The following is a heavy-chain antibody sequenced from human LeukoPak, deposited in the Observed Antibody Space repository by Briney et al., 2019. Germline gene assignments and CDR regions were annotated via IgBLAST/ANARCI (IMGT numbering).Heavy chain of an antibody. CDR2: ISSSGSTI. D-gene: IGHD1-26*01. CDR1: GFTFSSYE. V-gene: IGHV3-48*03. CDR3: ARESVGPYYYYGMDV. Sequence: GGSLSLSCAASGFTFSSYEMIWVRQAPGKGLECVSYISSSGSTIHYAGSGKGRFTICRDHANNSLYLQMNSLRAEDRAVYYCARESVGPYYYYGMDVWGQGTTVTVSS. J-gene: IGHJ6*02.